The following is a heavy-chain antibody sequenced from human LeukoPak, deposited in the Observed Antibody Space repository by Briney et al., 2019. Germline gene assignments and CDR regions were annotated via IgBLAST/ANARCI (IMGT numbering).Heavy chain of an antibody. J-gene: IGHJ6*02. V-gene: IGHV3-11*06. CDR1: GFTFSDYY. D-gene: IGHD3-3*01. Sequence: GGSLRLSCAASGFTFSDYYMSWIRQAPGKGLEWVSYISSSSSYTNYADSVKGRFTISRDNAKNSLYLQMNSLRAEDTAVYYCARKDYDFWSGYYPPHYYYYGMDVWGQGTTVTVSS. CDR2: ISSSSSYT. CDR3: ARKDYDFWSGYYPPHYYYYGMDV.